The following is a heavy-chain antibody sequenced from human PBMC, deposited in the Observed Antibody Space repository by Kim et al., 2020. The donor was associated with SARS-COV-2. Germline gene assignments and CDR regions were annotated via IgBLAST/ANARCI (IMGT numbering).Heavy chain of an antibody. Sequence: SQTLSLTCAISGDSVSSDSAAWHWLRQSPSRGLEWLGRTYYRSKWFNDYAVSVRSRITINPDTSKNQFSLQLNSVTPEDTAVYYCARDRGFYVMDYWGQGTLVTVSS. D-gene: IGHD2-8*01. CDR1: GDSVSSDSAA. V-gene: IGHV6-1*01. CDR2: TYYRSKWFN. CDR3: ARDRGFYVMDY. J-gene: IGHJ4*02.